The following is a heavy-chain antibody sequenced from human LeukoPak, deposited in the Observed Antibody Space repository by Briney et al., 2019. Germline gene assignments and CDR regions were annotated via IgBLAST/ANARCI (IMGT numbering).Heavy chain of an antibody. V-gene: IGHV4-34*01. CDR2: INHSGST. J-gene: IGHJ4*02. D-gene: IGHD6-13*01. CDR1: GGSFSGYY. CDR3: ASGSSWSY. Sequence: SETLSLTCAVYGGSFSGYYWSWIRQPPGKGLEWIGEINHSGSTNYNPSLKSRVTISVDTSKNQFSLKLSSVTAADTAVYYCASGSSWSYWGQGTLVTVSS.